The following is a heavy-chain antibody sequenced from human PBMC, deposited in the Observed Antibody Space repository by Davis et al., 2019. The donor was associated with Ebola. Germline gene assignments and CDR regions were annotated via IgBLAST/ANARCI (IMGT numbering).Heavy chain of an antibody. V-gene: IGHV1-8*03. J-gene: IGHJ5*02. CDR1: GYTFTSYD. Sequence: ASVKVSCKASGYTFTSYDINWVRQATGQGLEWMGWMNPNSGNTGYAQKLQGRVTITRNTSISTAYMELSSLRSEDTAVYYCARGRHRRGWFDPWGQGTLVTVSS. CDR3: ARGRHRRGWFDP. CDR2: MNPNSGNT.